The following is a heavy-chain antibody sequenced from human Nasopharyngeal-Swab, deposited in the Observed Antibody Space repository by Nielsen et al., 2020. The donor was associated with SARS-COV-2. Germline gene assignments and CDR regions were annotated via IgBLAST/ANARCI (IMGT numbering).Heavy chain of an antibody. CDR2: ISSSSSYI. Sequence: VRQMPGKGLEWVSSISSSSSYIYYADSVKGRFTISRDNTKNSLYLQMNSLRAEDTAVYYCARASAGNYDFWSGPTFDYWGQGTLVTVSS. CDR3: ARASAGNYDFWSGPTFDY. D-gene: IGHD3-3*01. V-gene: IGHV3-21*01. J-gene: IGHJ4*02.